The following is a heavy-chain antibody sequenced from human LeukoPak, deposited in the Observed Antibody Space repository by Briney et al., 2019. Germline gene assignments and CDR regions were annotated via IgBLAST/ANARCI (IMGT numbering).Heavy chain of an antibody. CDR3: AKGSTMVRGPWSY. D-gene: IGHD3-10*01. CDR1: GFTFSSYA. CDR2: ISGSGGST. J-gene: IGHJ4*02. V-gene: IGHV3-23*01. Sequence: GGSLRLSCAASGFTFSSYAMSWVRQAPGKGLEWVSAISGSGGSTYYAGSVKGRFTISRDNSKNTLYLQMNSLRAEDTAVYYCAKGSTMVRGPWSYWGQGTLVTVSS.